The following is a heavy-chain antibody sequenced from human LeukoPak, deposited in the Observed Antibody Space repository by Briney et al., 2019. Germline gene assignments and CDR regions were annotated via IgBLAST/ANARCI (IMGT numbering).Heavy chain of an antibody. CDR3: ARIVAAAVFDP. D-gene: IGHD2-15*01. CDR1: GFTFSLYW. CDR2: IKHDGGEK. J-gene: IGHJ5*02. Sequence: GGSLRLSCAASGFTFSLYWMTWVRQAPGKGLEWLANIKHDGGEKYFADSVKGRSTTSRDNAKNSLYLQMNSLRAEDTAVYYCARIVAAAVFDPWGQGTLVTVSS. V-gene: IGHV3-7*02.